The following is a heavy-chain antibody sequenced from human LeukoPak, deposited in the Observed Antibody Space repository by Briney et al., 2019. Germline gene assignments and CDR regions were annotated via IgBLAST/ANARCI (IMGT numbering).Heavy chain of an antibody. D-gene: IGHD2-2*01. CDR2: IIPIFGTA. Sequence: SVKVSCKASGGTFSSYAISWVRQAPGQGLEWMGGIIPIFGTANYAQKFQGKVTITADESTSTAYMELSSLRSEDTAVYYCASTTEYCSSTSCYVPADYWGQGTLVTVSS. J-gene: IGHJ4*02. CDR3: ASTTEYCSSTSCYVPADY. V-gene: IGHV1-69*13. CDR1: GGTFSSYA.